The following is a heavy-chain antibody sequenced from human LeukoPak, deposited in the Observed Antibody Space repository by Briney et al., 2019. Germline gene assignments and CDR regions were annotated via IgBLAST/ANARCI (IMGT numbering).Heavy chain of an antibody. CDR2: ISAYNGNT. CDR1: GYSFSTYV. CDR3: AREGSVWGSYHYFEY. V-gene: IGHV1-18*01. D-gene: IGHD3-16*02. J-gene: IGHJ4*02. Sequence: ASVKVSRKASGYSFSTYVINWVRQAPGQGLEWMGWISAYNGNTNYAQKFQGRVTMTTDTSTSTVHMELRSLRSDDTAVYYCAREGSVWGSYHYFEYWGQGSLVTVSS.